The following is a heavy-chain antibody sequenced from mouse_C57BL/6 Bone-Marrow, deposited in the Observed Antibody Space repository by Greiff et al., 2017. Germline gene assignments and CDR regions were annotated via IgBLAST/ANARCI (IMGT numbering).Heavy chain of an antibody. CDR3: ARYGSSLDY. J-gene: IGHJ2*01. CDR2: IDPSDSYT. D-gene: IGHD1-1*01. V-gene: IGHV1-59*01. CDR1: VYSFPSHR. Sequence: VQLQQSVPELVMSRTSALLSCKAPVYSFPSHRTHWVKHRSGQGLEWIGVIDPSDSYTNYNQKFKGKATLTVDTSSSTAYMHLSSLTSEDSAVYYCARYGSSLDYWRQGATRTDST.